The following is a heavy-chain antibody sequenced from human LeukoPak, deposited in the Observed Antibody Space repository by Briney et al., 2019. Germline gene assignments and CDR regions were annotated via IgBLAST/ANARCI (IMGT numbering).Heavy chain of an antibody. CDR3: ARHKQWLVGGPDY. D-gene: IGHD6-19*01. J-gene: IGHJ4*02. CDR2: IYYSGST. V-gene: IGHV4-39*01. Sequence: KSSETLSLTCTVSGGSISSSSYYWGWIRQPPGKGLEWIGSIYYSGSTYYNPSLKSRVTISVDTSKNQYSLKLSSVTAADTAVYYCARHKQWLVGGPDYWGQGSLVTVSS. CDR1: GGSISSSSYY.